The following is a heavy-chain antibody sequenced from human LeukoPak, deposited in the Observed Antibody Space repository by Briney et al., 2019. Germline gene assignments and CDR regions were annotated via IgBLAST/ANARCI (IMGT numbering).Heavy chain of an antibody. CDR2: IYHSGST. J-gene: IGHJ5*02. Sequence: SETLSLTCAVYGGSFSGYYWSWIRQPPGKGLEWIGEIYHSGSTNYNPSLKSRVTISVNTPKNQFSLKQSYVTAADTAVYYCARGVNFCWFDLWGQGTLVTVSS. CDR3: ARGVNFCWFDL. V-gene: IGHV4-34*01. D-gene: IGHD1-20*01. CDR1: GGSFSGYY.